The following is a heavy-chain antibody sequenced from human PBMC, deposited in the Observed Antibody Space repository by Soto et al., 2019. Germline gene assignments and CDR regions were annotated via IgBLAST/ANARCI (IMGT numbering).Heavy chain of an antibody. V-gene: IGHV4-39*01. CDR2: IXYSGST. D-gene: IGHD3-10*01. J-gene: IGHJ2*01. Sequence: SETLSLTCTVSGGSISSSSYYWGWIRQPPGKGLEWIGSIXYSGSTYYNPSLKSRVTISVDTSKNQFSLKLSSVTAADTAVYYCARNIYGSWYFDLWGRGTLVTVSS. CDR1: GGSISSSSYY. CDR3: ARNIYGSWYFDL.